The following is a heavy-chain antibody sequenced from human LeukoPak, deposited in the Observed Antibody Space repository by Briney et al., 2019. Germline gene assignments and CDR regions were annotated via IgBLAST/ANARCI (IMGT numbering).Heavy chain of an antibody. CDR3: ARDTGTSRNYIALVAATHF. V-gene: IGHV3-23*01. Sequence: GGSLRLSCAASGFIFSSYAMSWVRQAPGKGLEWVSGISSSGYNTYHADSVKGRFTISRDNSKNTLYLLMNSLRAEDTAVYYCARDTGTSRNYIALVAATHFWGQGTLLTVSS. D-gene: IGHD2-15*01. CDR2: ISSSGYNT. J-gene: IGHJ4*02. CDR1: GFIFSSYA.